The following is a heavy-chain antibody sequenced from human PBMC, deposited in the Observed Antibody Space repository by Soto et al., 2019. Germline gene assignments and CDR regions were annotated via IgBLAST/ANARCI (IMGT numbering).Heavy chain of an antibody. V-gene: IGHV3-30-3*01. D-gene: IGHD6-19*01. CDR2: ISYDGSNK. CDR3: ARQERGIAVAGRQNYFDY. Sequence: QVQLVESGGGVVQPGRSLRLSCAASGFTFSSYAMHWVRQAPGKGLEWVAVISYDGSNKYYADSVKGRFTISRDNSKNTLYLQMNSLRAEDTAVYYCARQERGIAVAGRQNYFDYWGQGTLVTVSS. J-gene: IGHJ4*02. CDR1: GFTFSSYA.